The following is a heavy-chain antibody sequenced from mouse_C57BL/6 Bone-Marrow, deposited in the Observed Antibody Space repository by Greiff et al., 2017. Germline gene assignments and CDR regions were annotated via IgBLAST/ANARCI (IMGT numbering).Heavy chain of an antibody. CDR3: ASSDGYYGIDY. CDR2: IDPADSYT. CDR1: GYTFTSYW. V-gene: IGHV1-50*01. Sequence: QVQLQQSGAELVKPGASVKLSCKASGYTFTSYWMPWVNQRPGQGLEWIGEIDPADSYTNYNQKFKGKATLTVDTSSSTAYMQLSSLTSEDSAVYYCASSDGYYGIDYWGQGTTVTVSS. D-gene: IGHD2-3*01. J-gene: IGHJ2*01.